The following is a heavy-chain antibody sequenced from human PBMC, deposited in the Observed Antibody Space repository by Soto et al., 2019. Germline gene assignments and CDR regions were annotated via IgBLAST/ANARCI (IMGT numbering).Heavy chain of an antibody. J-gene: IGHJ4*02. CDR1: GYTFTSYA. V-gene: IGHV1-3*01. Sequence: ASVKVSCKASGYTFTSYAMHWVRQAPGQRLEWMGWINAGNGSTKYSQKFQGRVTITRDTSASTAYMELSSLRSEDTAVYYCARDLYDFWSGYPHALFDYWGQGTLVTVSS. CDR2: INAGNGST. D-gene: IGHD3-3*01. CDR3: ARDLYDFWSGYPHALFDY.